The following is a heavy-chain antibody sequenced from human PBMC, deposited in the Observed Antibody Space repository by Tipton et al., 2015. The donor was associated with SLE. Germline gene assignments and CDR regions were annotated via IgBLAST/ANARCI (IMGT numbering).Heavy chain of an antibody. V-gene: IGHV4-4*08. J-gene: IGHJ6*03. CDR3: ARSEVRGGIAMDV. CDR1: GGSISSYY. CDR2: NYTTGST. D-gene: IGHD3-10*01. Sequence: TLSLTCTVSGGSISSYYWSWIRQPPGKGLEGIWYNYTTGSTNYNPPPKSRVTISLDTSKNQISLKLTSVTAADTAVYYCARSEVRGGIAMDVWGKGTTVTVSS.